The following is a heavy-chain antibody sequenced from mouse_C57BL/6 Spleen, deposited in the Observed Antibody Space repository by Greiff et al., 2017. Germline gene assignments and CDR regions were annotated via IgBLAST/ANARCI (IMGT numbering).Heavy chain of an antibody. CDR1: GFNIKDYY. Sequence: EVMLVESGAELVKPGASVKLSCTASGFNIKDYYMHWVKQRTEQGLEWIGRIDPEDGETKYAPKFQGKATITADTSSNTAYLQPSGLTSEDTAVYYCARELLLCHWGQGTLVTVSA. D-gene: IGHD2-10*01. CDR2: IDPEDGET. V-gene: IGHV14-2*01. J-gene: IGHJ3*01. CDR3: ARELLLCH.